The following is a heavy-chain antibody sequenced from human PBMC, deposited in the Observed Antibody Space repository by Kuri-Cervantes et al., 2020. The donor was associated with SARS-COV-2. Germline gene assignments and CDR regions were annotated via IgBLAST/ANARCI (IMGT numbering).Heavy chain of an antibody. CDR3: AKVGAGYCSGGSCDSVVVD. CDR1: GFTFSSYS. D-gene: IGHD2-15*01. V-gene: IGHV3-21*01. J-gene: IGHJ4*02. CDR2: ISSSSSYI. Sequence: GESLKISCAASGFTFSSYSMNWVRQAPGKGLVWVSSISSSSSYIYYADSVKGRFTISRDNAKNSLYLQMNSLRTEDTAVYYCAKVGAGYCSGGSCDSVVVDWGQGTLVTVSS.